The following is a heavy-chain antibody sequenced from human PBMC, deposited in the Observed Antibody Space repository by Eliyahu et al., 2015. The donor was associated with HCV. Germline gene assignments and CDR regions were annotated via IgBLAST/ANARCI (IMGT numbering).Heavy chain of an antibody. D-gene: IGHD3-3*01. CDR1: GFTFSXYW. Sequence: EVQLVESGGGLVQPGGSLXLSCAASGFTFSXYWMSWVRQAPGKGLEWVANIKQDGSEKYYVDSVKGRFTISRDNAKNSLYLQMNSLRAEDTAVYYCARGSYYDFWSGYYFDYWGQGTLVTVSS. CDR2: IKQDGSEK. V-gene: IGHV3-7*01. CDR3: ARGSYYDFWSGYYFDY. J-gene: IGHJ4*02.